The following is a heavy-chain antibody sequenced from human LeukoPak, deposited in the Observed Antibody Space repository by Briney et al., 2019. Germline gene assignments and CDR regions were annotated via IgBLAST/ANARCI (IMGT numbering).Heavy chain of an antibody. J-gene: IGHJ4*02. CDR3: AKSSYYDSSGYYREYYFDY. D-gene: IGHD3-22*01. CDR1: GFTFSTYA. V-gene: IGHV3-23*01. Sequence: GGSLRLSCAASGFTFSTYAMSWVRQAPGKGLEWVSAISGSGGSTDYADSVKGRVTVSRDNSKSTLYLQMNSLRAEDTAVYYCAKSSYYDSSGYYREYYFDYWGQGTLVTVSS. CDR2: ISGSGGST.